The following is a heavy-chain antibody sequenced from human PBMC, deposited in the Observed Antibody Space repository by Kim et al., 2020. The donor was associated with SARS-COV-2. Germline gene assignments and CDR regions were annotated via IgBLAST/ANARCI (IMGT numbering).Heavy chain of an antibody. CDR1: GFTFSASA. CDR3: SRHSGKHGDRGFDN. Sequence: GGSLRLSCAASGFTFSASAIHWVRQASGKGLEWVGRIRSKPNNYATSYAASVTGRFTISRDDSTNTVYLQMDSLKTDDTAVYFCSRHSGKHGDRGFDNWGQGTLVTVSS. J-gene: IGHJ4*02. V-gene: IGHV3-73*01. D-gene: IGHD4-17*01. CDR2: IRSKPNNYAT.